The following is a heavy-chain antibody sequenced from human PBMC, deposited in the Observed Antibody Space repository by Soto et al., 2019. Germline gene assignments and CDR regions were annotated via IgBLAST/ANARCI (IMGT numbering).Heavy chain of an antibody. CDR2: IYTSGST. CDR3: ARAPYARYCSGGSCYSYYYYGMDV. CDR1: GGSISSYY. Sequence: SETLSLTCTVSGGSISSYYWSWIRQPAGKGLEWIGRIYTSGSTNYNPSPKSRVTMSVDTSKNQFSLKLSSVTAADTAVYYCARAPYARYCSGGSCYSYYYYGMDVWGKGTTVTVSS. D-gene: IGHD2-15*01. J-gene: IGHJ6*04. V-gene: IGHV4-4*07.